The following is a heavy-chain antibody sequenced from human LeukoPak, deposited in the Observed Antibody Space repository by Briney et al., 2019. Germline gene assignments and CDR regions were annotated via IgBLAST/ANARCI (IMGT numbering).Heavy chain of an antibody. CDR1: GGSISSYY. CDR2: IYYSGST. D-gene: IGHD2-2*01. J-gene: IGHJ6*04. CDR3: ARGGTMVDIVVVPAAIFV. Sequence: SETLSLTCTVSGGSISSYYWSWIRQPPGKGLEWIGYIYYSGSTNYNPYLKSRDTISVDRSKNQFSLKLSSGTAADTAVYYCARGGTMVDIVVVPAAIFVWGKGTTVTVSS. V-gene: IGHV4-59*12.